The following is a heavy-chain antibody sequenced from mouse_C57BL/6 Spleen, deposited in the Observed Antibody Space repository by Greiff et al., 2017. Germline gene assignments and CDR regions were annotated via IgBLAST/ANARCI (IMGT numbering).Heavy chain of an antibody. Sequence: LVESGPELVKPGASVKISCKASGYAFSSSWMNWVKQRPGKGLEWIGRIYPGDGDTNYNGKFKGKATLTADKSSSTAYMQLSSLTSEDSAVYFCARHDDPYYFDYWGQGTTLTVSS. D-gene: IGHD2-3*01. V-gene: IGHV1-82*01. CDR1: GYAFSSSW. CDR2: IYPGDGDT. CDR3: ARHDDPYYFDY. J-gene: IGHJ2*01.